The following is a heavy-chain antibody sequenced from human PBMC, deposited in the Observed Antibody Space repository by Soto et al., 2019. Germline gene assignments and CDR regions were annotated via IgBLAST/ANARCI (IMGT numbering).Heavy chain of an antibody. J-gene: IGHJ4*02. Sequence: QMQRQESGSGLVKPSQSLSLTCAVSGGSISSGGYSWSWIRQPPGKGLEWIGYIYHSGSTYYNPSLKSRVTISVDRSKNQFSLKLSSVTAADTAVYYCARDGSGSYYYYFDYWGQGTLVTVSS. CDR2: IYHSGST. V-gene: IGHV4-30-2*01. D-gene: IGHD3-10*01. CDR1: GGSISSGGYS. CDR3: ARDGSGSYYYYFDY.